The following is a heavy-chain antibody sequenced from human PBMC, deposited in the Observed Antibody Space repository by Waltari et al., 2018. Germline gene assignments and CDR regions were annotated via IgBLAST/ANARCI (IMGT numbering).Heavy chain of an antibody. V-gene: IGHV3-23*01. J-gene: IGHJ5*02. CDR2: MSGSGGST. CDR1: GFTFSSYA. CDR3: AKAIVVVPAAIPGDS. Sequence: EVQLLESGGGLVQPGGSLRLSCAASGFTFSSYAMSWVRQAPGKGLEWVSAMSGSGGSTYYADSVKGRFTISRDNSKNTLYLQMNSLRAEDTAVYYCAKAIVVVPAAIPGDSWGQGTLVTVSS. D-gene: IGHD2-2*01.